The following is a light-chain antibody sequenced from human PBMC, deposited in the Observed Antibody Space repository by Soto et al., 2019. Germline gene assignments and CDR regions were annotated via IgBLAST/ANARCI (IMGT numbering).Light chain of an antibody. Sequence: QSVLTQPPSVSGAPGQRVTISCTGSRSNSGAGYDVHWYQQLPGTAPKLLIYGNSNRPSGVPDRFSGSKSGTSASLAITGLQAEDEADYYCQSYDSSLSVFWVSGTGTKLTVL. J-gene: IGLJ1*01. CDR3: QSYDSSLSVFWV. CDR2: GNS. V-gene: IGLV1-40*01. CDR1: RSNSGAGYD.